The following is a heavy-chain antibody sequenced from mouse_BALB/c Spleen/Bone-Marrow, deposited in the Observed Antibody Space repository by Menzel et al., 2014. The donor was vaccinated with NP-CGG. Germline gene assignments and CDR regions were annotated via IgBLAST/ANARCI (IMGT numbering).Heavy chain of an antibody. D-gene: IGHD1-1*01. V-gene: IGHV3-8*02. Sequence: EVKLMESGPSLVKPSQTPSLTCSVTGDSITSGYWNRIRKFPGNKLEYMGYISYSGSTYYNPSLKSRISITRDTSKNQYYLQLNSVTTEDTATYYCARYYYGSSYWYFDVWGAGTTVTVSS. J-gene: IGHJ1*01. CDR1: GDSITSGY. CDR3: ARYYYGSSYWYFDV. CDR2: ISYSGST.